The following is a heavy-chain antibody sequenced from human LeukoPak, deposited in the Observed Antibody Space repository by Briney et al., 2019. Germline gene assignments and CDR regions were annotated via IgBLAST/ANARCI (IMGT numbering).Heavy chain of an antibody. CDR1: AGSISSGDYY. D-gene: IGHD2-2*01. V-gene: IGHV4-30-4*01. J-gene: IGHJ6*02. Sequence: PSETLSLTCTVSAGSISSGDYYWSWIRQPPGKGLEWIGYIYYSGSTYYNPSLKSRVTISVDTSKNQFSLKLSSVTAADTAVYYCAKGLGYCSSTSCYGYYYGMDVWGQGTTVTVSS. CDR2: IYYSGST. CDR3: AKGLGYCSSTSCYGYYYGMDV.